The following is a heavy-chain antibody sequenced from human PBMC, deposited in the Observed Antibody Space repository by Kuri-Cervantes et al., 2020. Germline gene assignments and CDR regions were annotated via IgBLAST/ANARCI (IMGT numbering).Heavy chain of an antibody. J-gene: IGHJ4*02. CDR3: ARDDKLDCTGGVCYVFDY. CDR2: INPSGGST. Sequence: ASVKVSCKASGYTFTGYYMHWVRQAPGQGLEWMGIINPSGGSTSYAQKFQGRVTITRDTSASTAYMELSSLRSEDTAVYYCARDDKLDCTGGVCYVFDYWGQGTLVTVSS. D-gene: IGHD2-8*02. V-gene: IGHV1-46*01. CDR1: GYTFTGYY.